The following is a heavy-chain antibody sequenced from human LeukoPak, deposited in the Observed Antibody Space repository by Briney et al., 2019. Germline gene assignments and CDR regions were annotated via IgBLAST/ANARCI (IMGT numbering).Heavy chain of an antibody. V-gene: IGHV3-21*01. CDR1: GFTFSSYS. J-gene: IGHJ6*03. Sequence: PGGSLRLSCAASGFTFSSYSMNWVRQAPGKGLEWVSSISSSSSYIYYADSVKGRFTISRDNAKNSLYLQMNSLRAEDTAVYYCAREVATITKYYYYYMDVWGKGTTVTVSS. CDR3: AREVATITKYYYYYMDV. CDR2: ISSSSSYI. D-gene: IGHD5-12*01.